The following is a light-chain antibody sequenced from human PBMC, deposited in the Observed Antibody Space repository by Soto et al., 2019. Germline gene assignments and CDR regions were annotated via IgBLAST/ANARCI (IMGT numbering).Light chain of an antibody. CDR2: GAS. V-gene: IGKV3-15*01. J-gene: IGKJ1*01. CDR3: QQYNNWPPWT. CDR1: QSVSSN. Sequence: EIVMTQSPATLSVSPGERATLSCRASQSVSSNLAWYQQKPGHAPRLLISGASTRATGIPARFSGSGSGTEFTLTISSLQSEDFAVYYCQQYNNWPPWTFGQGTKVEIK.